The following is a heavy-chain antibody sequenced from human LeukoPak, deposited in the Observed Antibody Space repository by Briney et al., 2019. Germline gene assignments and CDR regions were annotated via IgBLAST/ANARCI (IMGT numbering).Heavy chain of an antibody. CDR2: ISSSSSTI. J-gene: IGHJ4*02. V-gene: IGHV3-48*01. Sequence: PGGSLRLSCAASGFTFSTYSMNWVRQAPGKGLEWVSYISSSSSTIYYADSVKGRFTTSRDNAKNTLYLQMNSLRAEDTAVYYCAKAPGGIVGYWGQGTLVTVSS. CDR1: GFTFSTYS. D-gene: IGHD3-16*01. CDR3: AKAPGGIVGY.